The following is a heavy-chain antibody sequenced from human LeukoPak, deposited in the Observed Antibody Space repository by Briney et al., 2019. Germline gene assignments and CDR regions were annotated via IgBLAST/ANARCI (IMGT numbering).Heavy chain of an antibody. Sequence: ASVKVSCKASGYTFTGYYMHWVRQAPGQGLEWMGRINPSSGGTNYAQKFQGRVTMTRDTSISTAYMELSRLRSDDTAVYYCARDPHSGWYVVYWGQGTLVTVSS. V-gene: IGHV1-2*06. J-gene: IGHJ4*02. CDR1: GYTFTGYY. D-gene: IGHD6-19*01. CDR2: INPSSGGT. CDR3: ARDPHSGWYVVY.